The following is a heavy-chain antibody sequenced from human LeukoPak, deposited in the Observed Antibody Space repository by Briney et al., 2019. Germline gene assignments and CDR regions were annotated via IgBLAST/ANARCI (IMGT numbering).Heavy chain of an antibody. J-gene: IGHJ4*02. Sequence: PGGSLRLSCAASGFTFSSYAMSWVRQAPGKGLEWVPAISGSGGSTYYADSVKGRFTISRDNSKNTLYLQMNSLRAEDTAVYYCATRRDYVWGSYRNWGQGTLVTVSS. CDR2: ISGSGGST. V-gene: IGHV3-23*01. CDR1: GFTFSSYA. CDR3: ATRRDYVWGSYRN. D-gene: IGHD3-16*01.